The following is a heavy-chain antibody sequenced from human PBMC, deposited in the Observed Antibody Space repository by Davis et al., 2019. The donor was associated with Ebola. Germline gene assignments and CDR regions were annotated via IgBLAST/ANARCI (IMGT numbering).Heavy chain of an antibody. D-gene: IGHD6-13*01. V-gene: IGHV5-10-1*01. CDR1: GYSFTNYW. CDR2: IDPSDSYI. CDR3: ARQAGYSSSWYGLRDY. Sequence: GESLKISCKGSGYSFTNYWISWVRQMPGKGLEWMGGIDPSDSYINYSPSLQGHVTISADKSSSTAYPQWSSLKASDTAMYYCARQAGYSSSWYGLRDYWGQGTLVTVSS. J-gene: IGHJ4*02.